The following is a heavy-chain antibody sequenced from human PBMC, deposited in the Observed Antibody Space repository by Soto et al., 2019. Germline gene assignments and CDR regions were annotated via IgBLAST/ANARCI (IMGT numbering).Heavy chain of an antibody. CDR3: ARDRGGCSGYGSYFDY. D-gene: IGHD5-12*01. J-gene: IGHJ4*02. Sequence: QVQLVQSGAEVKKPGSSVKVSCKASGGTFSSYAISWVRQAPGQGLEWMGGIIPIFGTANYAQKFQGRVTITADESTSTAYMELSSLRSEDTAVYYCARDRGGCSGYGSYFDYWGQGTLVTVSS. CDR1: GGTFSSYA. V-gene: IGHV1-69*12. CDR2: IIPIFGTA.